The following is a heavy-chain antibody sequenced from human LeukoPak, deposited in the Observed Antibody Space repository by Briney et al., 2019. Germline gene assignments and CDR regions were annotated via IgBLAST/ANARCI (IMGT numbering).Heavy chain of an antibody. V-gene: IGHV4-39*07. CDR2: IYYSGST. J-gene: IGHJ4*02. Sequence: SETLSLTCTVSGGSISSSSYYWGWIRQPPGKGLEWIGSIYYSGSTNYNPSLKSRVTISVDKSKNQFSLKLSSVTAADTAVYYCAREKYGSGSYSKDWGQGTLVTVSS. CDR1: GGSISSSSYY. CDR3: AREKYGSGSYSKD. D-gene: IGHD3-10*01.